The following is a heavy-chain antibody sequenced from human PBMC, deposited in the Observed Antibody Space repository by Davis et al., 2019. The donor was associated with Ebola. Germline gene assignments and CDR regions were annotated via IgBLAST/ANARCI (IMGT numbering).Heavy chain of an antibody. J-gene: IGHJ6*02. CDR1: GGSISSSNW. Sequence: MPSETLSLTCAVSGGSISSSNWWSWVRQPPGKGLEWIGEIYHSGSTNYNPSLKSRVTISVDTSKNQFSLKLSSVTAADTAVYYCARLRIAAAGRYYYYYGMDVWGQGTTVTVSS. V-gene: IGHV4-4*02. D-gene: IGHD6-13*01. CDR2: IYHSGST. CDR3: ARLRIAAAGRYYYYYGMDV.